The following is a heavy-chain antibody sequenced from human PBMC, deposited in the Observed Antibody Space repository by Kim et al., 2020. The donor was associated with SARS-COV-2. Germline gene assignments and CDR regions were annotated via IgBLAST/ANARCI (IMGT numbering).Heavy chain of an antibody. Sequence: GGSLRLSCAASGFTFSDYYMSWIRQAPGKGLEWVSYISSSGSTIYYADSVKGRFTISRDNAKNSLYLQMNSLRAEDTAVYYCARDRCSGGSCFLGPYYYYYGMDVWGQGTTVTVSS. D-gene: IGHD2-15*01. V-gene: IGHV3-11*01. CDR1: GFTFSDYY. CDR3: ARDRCSGGSCFLGPYYYYYGMDV. J-gene: IGHJ6*02. CDR2: ISSSGSTI.